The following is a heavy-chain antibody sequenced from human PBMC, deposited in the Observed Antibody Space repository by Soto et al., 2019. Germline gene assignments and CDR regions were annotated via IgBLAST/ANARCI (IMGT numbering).Heavy chain of an antibody. J-gene: IGHJ4*02. V-gene: IGHV3-9*01. Sequence: GGSLRLSCAASGFTFDDYAMHWVRQAPGKGLEWVSGISWNSGSIGYADSVKGRFTISRDNAKNSLYLQMNSLRAEDTALYYCAKATIYGRKVGYYFDYWGQGTLVT. CDR2: ISWNSGSI. D-gene: IGHD4-17*01. CDR1: GFTFDDYA. CDR3: AKATIYGRKVGYYFDY.